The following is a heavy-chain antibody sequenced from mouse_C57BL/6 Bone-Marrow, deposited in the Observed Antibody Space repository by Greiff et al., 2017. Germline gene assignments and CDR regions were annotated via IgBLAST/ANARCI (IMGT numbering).Heavy chain of an antibody. Sequence: VQLQQSGAELVKPGASVKLSCKASGYTFTSYWMHWVKQRPGQGLEWIGMIHPNSGSTNYNEKFKSKATLTVEKSSSTAYMQLSSLTSEDSAVYYCARNGSSYYAMDYWGQGTSVTVSS. CDR2: IHPNSGST. D-gene: IGHD1-1*01. J-gene: IGHJ4*01. CDR3: ARNGSSYYAMDY. CDR1: GYTFTSYW. V-gene: IGHV1-64*01.